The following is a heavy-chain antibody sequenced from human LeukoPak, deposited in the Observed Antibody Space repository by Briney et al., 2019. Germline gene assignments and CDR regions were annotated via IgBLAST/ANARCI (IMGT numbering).Heavy chain of an antibody. V-gene: IGHV1-2*02. CDR3: ARDGPDSNTDFDY. J-gene: IGHJ4*02. CDR2: INPNSGGT. Sequence: ASVKVSCKASGYTFTGYYMHWVRQAPGQGLEWMGWINPNSGGTSYAQKFQGRVTMARDTSISTAYMELSRLRSDDTAVYYWARDGPDSNTDFDYWGQGTLVTVSS. CDR1: GYTFTGYY. D-gene: IGHD3-22*01.